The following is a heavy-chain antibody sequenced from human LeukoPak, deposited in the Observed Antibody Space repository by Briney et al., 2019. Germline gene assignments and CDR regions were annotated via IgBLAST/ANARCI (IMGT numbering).Heavy chain of an antibody. CDR2: ILASGSPT. V-gene: IGHV3-23*01. Sequence: GGSLRLSCAASGFNFNSYTMNWVRQAPGKGLQWVANILASGSPTYYADSVKGRFIISRDNSKNTVYLQMNSLRVEDTAIYYCAKDLRPDGVDNFDHWGQGSLVTVSS. J-gene: IGHJ4*02. D-gene: IGHD2-8*01. CDR3: AKDLRPDGVDNFDH. CDR1: GFNFNSYT.